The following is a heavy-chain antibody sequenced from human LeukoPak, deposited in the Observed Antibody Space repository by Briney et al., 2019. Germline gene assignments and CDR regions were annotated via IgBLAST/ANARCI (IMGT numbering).Heavy chain of an antibody. CDR1: GYTFTIYD. CDR2: INPSGDST. Sequence: ASVKVSCKASGYTFTIYDMHWVRQAPGQGREWMGIINPSGDSTSYAQKFQGRVTITRDTSTSTVYMELSSLRSEDTAVYYCASVLYCGADCYSGRYFFDYWGQGTLVTVSS. J-gene: IGHJ4*02. D-gene: IGHD2-21*02. CDR3: ASVLYCGADCYSGRYFFDY. V-gene: IGHV1-46*01.